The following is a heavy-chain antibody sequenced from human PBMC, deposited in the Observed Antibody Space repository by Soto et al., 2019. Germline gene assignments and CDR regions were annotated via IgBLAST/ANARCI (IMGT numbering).Heavy chain of an antibody. CDR3: ARDKITGLFDY. CDR1: GGSIISGYS. CDR2: INHSGST. Sequence: PSETLSLTCTVSGGSIISGYSWTWIRQPPGTGLEWIGEINHSGSTNYNPSLKSRVTISVDTSKNQFSLKLTSVTAADTAVYYCARDKITGLFDYWGQGTLVTVSS. J-gene: IGHJ4*02. D-gene: IGHD2-8*02. V-gene: IGHV4-34*01.